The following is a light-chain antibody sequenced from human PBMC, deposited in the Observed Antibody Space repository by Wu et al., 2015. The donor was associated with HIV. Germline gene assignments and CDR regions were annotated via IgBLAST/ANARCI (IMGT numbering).Light chain of an antibody. Sequence: EIVLTQSPGTLSLSPGERATLSCRARQSVSSSYLAWYQQTPGQAPRLLIYGASSRATGIPDRFSGSGSGTDFTLTISKLEPEDFAVYYCQQYGSSPYTFGQGTKLEIK. CDR3: QQYGSSPYT. CDR2: GAS. J-gene: IGKJ2*01. CDR1: QSVSSSY. V-gene: IGKV3-20*01.